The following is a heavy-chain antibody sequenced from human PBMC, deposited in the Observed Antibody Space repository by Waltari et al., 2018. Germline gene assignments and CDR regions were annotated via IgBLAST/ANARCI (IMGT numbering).Heavy chain of an antibody. Sequence: EVQLVESGGGLVKPGGSLRLSCAASGFTFSSYSMNWVRQAPGKGLEWVSSISSSSSYLYYADSVKGRFTISRDNAKNSLYLQMNSLRAEDTAVYYCARDKDSGYDSPQFDYWGQGTLVTVSS. CDR1: GFTFSSYS. CDR2: ISSSSSYL. J-gene: IGHJ4*02. V-gene: IGHV3-21*01. D-gene: IGHD5-12*01. CDR3: ARDKDSGYDSPQFDY.